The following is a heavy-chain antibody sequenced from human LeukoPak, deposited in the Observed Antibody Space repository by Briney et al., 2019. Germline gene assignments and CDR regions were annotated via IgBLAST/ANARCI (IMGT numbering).Heavy chain of an antibody. CDR2: IYPGDSDT. CDR1: GYSFTSYW. V-gene: IGHV5-51*01. J-gene: IGHJ4*02. CDR3: ARRKTDKTLDFDY. Sequence: ASVKVSCKASGYSFTSYWIGWVRQMPGKGLEWMGIIYPGDSDTRYSPSFQGQVTISADKSISTAYLQWSSLKASDTAMYYCARRKTDKTLDFDYWGQGTLVTVSS.